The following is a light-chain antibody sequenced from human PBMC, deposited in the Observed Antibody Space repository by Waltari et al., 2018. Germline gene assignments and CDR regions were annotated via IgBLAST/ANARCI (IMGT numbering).Light chain of an antibody. CDR3: QQYNSYSIT. J-gene: IGKJ5*01. CDR2: KAS. Sequence: DIQMTQSPSTLSASAGDRVTIPCRASQSISNWLAWYQQKPGKAPKLLIYKASNLESGVPSRFSGSGSGTEFILTINSLQPDDFATYYCQQYNSYSITFGQGTRLEIK. V-gene: IGKV1-5*03. CDR1: QSISNW.